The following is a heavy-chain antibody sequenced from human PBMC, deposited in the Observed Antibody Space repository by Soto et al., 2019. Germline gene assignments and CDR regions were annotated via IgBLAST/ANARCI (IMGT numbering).Heavy chain of an antibody. V-gene: IGHV1-45*02. CDR1: GNTFTYRY. Sequence: QMQLVQSGAEVKKPGSTVTVSCKALGNTFTYRYLHWVRQAPGQALEWIGWITPFNGDGHYAQKFQARVTITRDRSINTAYMRMSSLRSEDTAMYYCASGGAGSGPFTWELPDHWGQGTLVTVSS. CDR2: ITPFNGDG. D-gene: IGHD1-26*01. CDR3: ASGGAGSGPFTWELPDH. J-gene: IGHJ4*02.